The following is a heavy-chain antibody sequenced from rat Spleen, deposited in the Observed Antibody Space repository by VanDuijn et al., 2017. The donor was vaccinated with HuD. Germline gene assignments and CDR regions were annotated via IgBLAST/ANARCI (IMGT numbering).Heavy chain of an antibody. CDR1: GFTFSNYY. J-gene: IGHJ3*01. Sequence: EVQLVESGGGLVQPGRSLKLSCATSGFTFSNYYMAWVRQAPTKGLEWVAYINTGGGSSYYRDSVKGRFTLSRDNAKSTLYLQMDSLRSEDTATYYCATAGSRVSRFAYWGQGTLVTVSS. CDR3: ATAGSRVSRFAY. V-gene: IGHV5-27*01. CDR2: INTGGGSS. D-gene: IGHD1-4*01.